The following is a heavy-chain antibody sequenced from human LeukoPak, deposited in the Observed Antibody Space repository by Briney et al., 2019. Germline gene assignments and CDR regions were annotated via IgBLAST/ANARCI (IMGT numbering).Heavy chain of an antibody. V-gene: IGHV1-2*06. D-gene: IGHD6-19*01. CDR1: GYTFTGYY. J-gene: IGHJ3*02. CDR2: INPNSGGT. Sequence: ASVKVSCKASGYTFTGYYMHWVRQAPGQGLEWMGRINPNSGGTNYAQKFQGRVTMTRDTSICTAYMELSRLRSDDTAVYYCARDSSGWYLGAFDIWGQGTMVTVSS. CDR3: ARDSSGWYLGAFDI.